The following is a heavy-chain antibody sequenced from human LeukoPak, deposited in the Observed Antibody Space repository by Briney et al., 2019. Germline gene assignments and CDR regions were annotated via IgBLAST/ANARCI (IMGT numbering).Heavy chain of an antibody. Sequence: PGGSLRLSGAASGFTFSSYAMSWVRQAPGKGLEWVSAISGSGGSTYYADSVKDRFTVSRDNSKNTLYLQMNSLRAEDTAVYYCARGGGYNYFDYWGQGTLVTVSS. CDR3: ARGGGYNYFDY. V-gene: IGHV3-23*01. J-gene: IGHJ4*02. D-gene: IGHD5-12*01. CDR1: GFTFSSYA. CDR2: ISGSGGST.